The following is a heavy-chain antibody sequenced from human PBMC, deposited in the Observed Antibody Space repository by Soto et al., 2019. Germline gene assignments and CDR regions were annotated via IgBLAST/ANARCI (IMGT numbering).Heavy chain of an antibody. CDR2: ISYDGSNK. V-gene: IGHV3-30*18. D-gene: IGHD3-3*02. CDR1: GFTFSSYG. J-gene: IGHJ4*02. Sequence: QVQLVESGGGVVQPGRSLRLACAASGFTFSSYGMHWVRQAPGKGLEWVAVISYDGSNKYYADSVKGRFTISRDNSKNPLYLQMNSLRAEDTDVYYCAKTPSISYWGQGTLVTVSS. CDR3: AKTPSISY.